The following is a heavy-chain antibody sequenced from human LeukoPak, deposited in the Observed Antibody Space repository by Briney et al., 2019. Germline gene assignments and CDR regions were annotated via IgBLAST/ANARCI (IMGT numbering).Heavy chain of an antibody. D-gene: IGHD4-17*01. CDR1: GVSISSDY. V-gene: IGHV4-59*08. J-gene: IGHJ5*02. CDR3: ARRLRQNLFDP. CDR2: IYYSGSS. Sequence: SETLSLTCTVSGVSISSDYWSWIRLPLGKELEWIGYIYYSGSSNYNPSLKSRVTMSVDTSKNQFSLKLTSVTAADTAVYYCARRLRQNLFDPWGQGTLVTVSS.